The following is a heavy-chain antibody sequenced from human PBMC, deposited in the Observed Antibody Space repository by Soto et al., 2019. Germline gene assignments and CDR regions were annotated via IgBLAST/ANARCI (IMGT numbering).Heavy chain of an antibody. CDR2: INDSGST. CDR3: AKGLIILFGEVSRRGGYYYYMDV. J-gene: IGHJ6*03. V-gene: IGHV4-34*03. D-gene: IGHD3-10*01. CDR1: GGSFSGYY. Sequence: QVQLQQWGAGLLKPSETLSLTCAVYGGSFSGYYWSWIRQTPGKGLEWIGEINDSGSTNHHPSLKKSGHHLGAQPKEPFSPKVSSGAAADTGVEFRAKGLIILFGEVSRRGGYYYYMDVWGKGTTVTVSS.